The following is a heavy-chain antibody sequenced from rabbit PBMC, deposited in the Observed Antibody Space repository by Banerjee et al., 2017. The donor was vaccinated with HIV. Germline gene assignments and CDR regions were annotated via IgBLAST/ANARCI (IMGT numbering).Heavy chain of an antibody. J-gene: IGHJ4*01. CDR2: IGTGSGST. Sequence: QEQLEESGGGLVKPGASLTLTCKASGFSFSSGYYISWVRQAPGKGLEWIGCIGTGSGSTYYASWAKGRFTISKTSSTTVTLQMTSLTAADTATYFCGSGYSDVYFDLWGPGTLVTVS. D-gene: IGHD1-1*01. V-gene: IGHV1S45*01. CDR1: GFSFSSGYY. CDR3: GSGYSDVYFDL.